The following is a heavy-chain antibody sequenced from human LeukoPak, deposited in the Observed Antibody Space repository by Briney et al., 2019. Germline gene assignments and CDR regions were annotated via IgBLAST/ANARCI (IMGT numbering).Heavy chain of an antibody. V-gene: IGHV3-23*01. CDR2: VSGSGSTT. Sequence: PGGSLRLSCAASGFTFNTYGMNWVRQAPGKGLEWVSAVSGSGSTTYYARSVKGRFTVSRDNSKNTLYLQMNSLRVDDTAVYYCAGSLGYCTSNVCYLKYWGQGTLVTVSS. J-gene: IGHJ4*02. D-gene: IGHD2-8*01. CDR1: GFTFNTYG. CDR3: AGSLGYCTSNVCYLKY.